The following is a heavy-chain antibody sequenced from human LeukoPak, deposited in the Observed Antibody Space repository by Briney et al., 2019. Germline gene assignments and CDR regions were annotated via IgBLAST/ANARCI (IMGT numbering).Heavy chain of an antibody. V-gene: IGHV1-46*01. CDR1: GYTFTSYY. CDR3: ARDLDPIEAADPNWFDP. D-gene: IGHD6-13*01. Sequence: ASKRVSCKASGYTFTSYYMHWVRKAPGQGIKRMGIINPTRGSTTYAQKFQGRVTMTGDTSTSTVYMELSSLTSEDTAVYYCARDLDPIEAADPNWFDPWGQGTLVTVSS. CDR2: INPTRGST. J-gene: IGHJ5*02.